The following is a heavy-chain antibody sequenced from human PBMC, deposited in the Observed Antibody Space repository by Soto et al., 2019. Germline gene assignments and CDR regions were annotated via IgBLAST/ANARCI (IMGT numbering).Heavy chain of an antibody. CDR1: GFTFSSYA. CDR3: AGLDYSSSRY. Sequence: GESLKISCAASGFTFSSYAMTWVRQSPGKGLEWVSSIGSHAGGTYYADSVKGRFAIPRDNSKNMLYLQMNSLRVEDTAVYYCAGLDYSSSRYWGRGTLVTVSS. J-gene: IGHJ4*02. CDR2: IGSHAGGT. D-gene: IGHD6-13*01. V-gene: IGHV3-23*01.